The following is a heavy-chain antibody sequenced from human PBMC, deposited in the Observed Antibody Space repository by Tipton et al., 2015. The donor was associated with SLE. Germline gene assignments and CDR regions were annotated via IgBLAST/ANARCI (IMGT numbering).Heavy chain of an antibody. CDR2: IRYDGSNK. J-gene: IGHJ5*02. CDR3: AGHGVVDLGGWFDP. Sequence: RSLRLSCAASGFTFSSYAMHWVRQAPGKGLEWVAFIRYDGSNKYYADSVKGRFTISRDNSKNTLYLQMNSLRAEDTAVYYCAGHGVVDLGGWFDPWGQGTLVTVSS. V-gene: IGHV3-30*04. D-gene: IGHD3-3*01. CDR1: GFTFSSYA.